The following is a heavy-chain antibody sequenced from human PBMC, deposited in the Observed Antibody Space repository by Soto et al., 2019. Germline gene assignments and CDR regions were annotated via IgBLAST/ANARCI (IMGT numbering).Heavy chain of an antibody. V-gene: IGHV1-18*01. CDR3: ARAHFGQWLVSFDS. Sequence: GASVKVSCKASGFTFTTYGISWVRQAPGQGLEWMGWISAFNSDTNSAQNLQGRVTMTTDTSTNTAYMEMRSLRSDDTAVYYCARAHFGQWLVSFDSWDQGTLVTVSS. J-gene: IGHJ4*02. CDR2: ISAFNSDT. CDR1: GFTFTTYG. D-gene: IGHD6-19*01.